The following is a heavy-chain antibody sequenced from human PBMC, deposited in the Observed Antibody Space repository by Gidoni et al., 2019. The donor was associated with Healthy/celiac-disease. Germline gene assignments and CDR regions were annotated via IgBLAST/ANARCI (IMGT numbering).Heavy chain of an antibody. V-gene: IGHV4-61*02. CDR3: ARGRGYCSGGSCYGYFDY. CDR2: IYTSGST. Sequence: QVQLQASGPGLVTPSQTLSLTCTVSGGSISIGRYYWSWLRQPAGQGLEWIGRIYTSGSTNYNPSLKSRVTISVDTSKNQFSLKLSSVTAADTAVYYCARGRGYCSGGSCYGYFDYWGQGTLVTVSS. J-gene: IGHJ4*02. CDR1: GGSISIGRYY. D-gene: IGHD2-15*01.